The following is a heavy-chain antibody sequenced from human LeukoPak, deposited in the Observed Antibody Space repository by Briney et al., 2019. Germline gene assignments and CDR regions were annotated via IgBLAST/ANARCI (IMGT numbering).Heavy chain of an antibody. V-gene: IGHV1-24*01. D-gene: IGHD3-3*01. CDR3: ATGGEWLLKYYFDY. CDR1: GYTLTELS. CDR2: FDPEDGET. J-gene: IGHJ4*02. Sequence: ASVKVSCKVSGYTLTELSMHWVRQAPGKGPEWMGGFDPEDGETIYAQKFQGRVTMTEDTSTDTAYMELSSLRSEDTAVYYCATGGEWLLKYYFDYWGQGTLVTVSS.